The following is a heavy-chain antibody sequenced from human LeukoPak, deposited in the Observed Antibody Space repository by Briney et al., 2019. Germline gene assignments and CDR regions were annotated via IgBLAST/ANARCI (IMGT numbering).Heavy chain of an antibody. V-gene: IGHV3-20*04. D-gene: IGHD6-13*01. CDR2: INWNGGST. Sequence: PGGSLRLSCAASGFTLDDYGMSWVRHAPGKGLEWVSGINWNGGSTGYADSVKGRFTISRDNAKNSLYLQMNSLRAEDTALYYCAKEFEPLRAASGIDYWGQGTLVTVSS. J-gene: IGHJ4*02. CDR1: GFTLDDYG. CDR3: AKEFEPLRAASGIDY.